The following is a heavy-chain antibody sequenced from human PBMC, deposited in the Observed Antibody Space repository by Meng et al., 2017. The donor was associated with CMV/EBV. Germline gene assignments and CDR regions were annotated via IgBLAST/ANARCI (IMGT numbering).Heavy chain of an antibody. D-gene: IGHD3-3*01. CDR3: ARRYYDFWSGYYLDYYYYGMDV. CDR1: GGTFSSYA. J-gene: IGHJ6*02. CDR2: IIPIFGTA. Sequence: SVKVSCKASGGTFSSYAISWVRQAPGQGLEWMGGIIPIFGTANYAQKFQGRVTITTDESTGTAYMELSSLRSEDTAVYYCARRYYDFWSGYYLDYYYYGMDVWGQGTTVTVSS. V-gene: IGHV1-69*05.